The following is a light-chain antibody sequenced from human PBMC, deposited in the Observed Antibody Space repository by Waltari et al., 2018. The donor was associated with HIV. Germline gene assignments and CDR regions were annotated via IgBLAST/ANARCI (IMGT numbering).Light chain of an antibody. CDR1: QSVGNY. CDR2: GAS. V-gene: IGKV3-11*01. CDR3: QQRSNWPIS. Sequence: EIVLTQSPATLSLSPGERATLSCRDSQSVGNYLAWYQQKPGQAPRLLLYGASSRATGIPARFSGSGSGTDFTLTSSSLEPGDFGVYYCQQRSNWPISFGQGTRLEIK. J-gene: IGKJ5*01.